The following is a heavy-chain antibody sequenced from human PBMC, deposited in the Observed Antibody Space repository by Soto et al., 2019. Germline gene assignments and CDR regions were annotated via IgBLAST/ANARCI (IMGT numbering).Heavy chain of an antibody. CDR1: GGSISSGGYY. CDR3: ARGGYCSGGSCAAGETPYYYGMDV. D-gene: IGHD2-15*01. Sequence: SETLSLTCTVSGGSISSGGYYWSWIRQHPGKGLEWIGYIYYSGSTYYNPSLKSRVTISVDTSKNQFSLRLSSVTAADTAVYYCARGGYCSGGSCAAGETPYYYGMDVWGQGTTVTVSS. J-gene: IGHJ6*02. CDR2: IYYSGST. V-gene: IGHV4-31*03.